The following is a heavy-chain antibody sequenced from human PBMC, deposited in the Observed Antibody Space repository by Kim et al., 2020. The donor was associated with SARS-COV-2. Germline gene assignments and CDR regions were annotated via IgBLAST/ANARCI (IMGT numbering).Heavy chain of an antibody. J-gene: IGHJ4*02. D-gene: IGHD6-19*01. CDR2: T. V-gene: IGHV1-18*01. CDR3: ARRSSGWYEDY. Sequence: TNYAQRLQGRVTMTTDTSTSTAYMELRSLRSDDTAVYYCARRSSGWYEDYWGQGTLVTVSS.